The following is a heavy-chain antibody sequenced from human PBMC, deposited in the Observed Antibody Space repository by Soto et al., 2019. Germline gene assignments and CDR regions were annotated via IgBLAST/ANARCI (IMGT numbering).Heavy chain of an antibody. CDR3: ARRYGGTFDY. Sequence: PQTLSLTYTVSGGSLRSDSYYWGWLRQPPGKGLEWIGRIYYSGSTYYNPSLKSRVTISVDTSKNQFSLKLSSVTAADTAVYYCARRYGGTFDYWGQGTLVTIS. J-gene: IGHJ4*02. CDR1: GGSLRSDSYY. D-gene: IGHD2-15*01. CDR2: IYYSGST. V-gene: IGHV4-39*01.